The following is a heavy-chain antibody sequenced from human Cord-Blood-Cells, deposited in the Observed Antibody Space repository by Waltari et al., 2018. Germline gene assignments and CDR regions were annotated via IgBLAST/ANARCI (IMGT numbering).Heavy chain of an antibody. D-gene: IGHD2-21*01. CDR3: ARGLGTYCGGDCYEYYFDY. Sequence: QVQLVQSGAEVKKPGSSVKVSCKASGGTFSSYAISWVRQAPGQGLEWMGGIIPIFGTANYAQKFQGRVTITADESTSTAYMELSSLRSEDTAVYYCARGLGTYCGGDCYEYYFDYWGQGTLVTVSS. CDR2: IIPIFGTA. J-gene: IGHJ4*02. CDR1: GGTFSSYA. V-gene: IGHV1-69*01.